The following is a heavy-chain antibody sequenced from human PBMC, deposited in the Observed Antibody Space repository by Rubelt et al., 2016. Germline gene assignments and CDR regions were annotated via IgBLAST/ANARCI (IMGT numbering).Heavy chain of an antibody. V-gene: IGHV3-7*05. Sequence: GGSLRLSCAASGFSFSSSWMTWVRQAPGKGLEWVANIKQDGTEKYYVDSVKGRFTISRDNAKNSLYLQMNSLRAEDTALYYCAKGVAAAGDDAFDIWGQGTMVTVSS. D-gene: IGHD6-13*01. J-gene: IGHJ3*02. CDR2: IKQDGTEK. CDR3: AKGVAAAGDDAFDI. CDR1: GFSFSSSW.